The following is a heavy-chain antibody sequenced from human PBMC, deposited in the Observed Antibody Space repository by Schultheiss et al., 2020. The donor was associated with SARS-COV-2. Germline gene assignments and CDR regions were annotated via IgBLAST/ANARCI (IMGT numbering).Heavy chain of an antibody. CDR1: GYTFTSYA. D-gene: IGHD1-7*01. CDR2: INTNTGNP. J-gene: IGHJ6*02. V-gene: IGHV7-4-1*02. Sequence: GESLKVSCKASGYTFTSYAMNWVRQAPGQGLEWMGWINTNTGNPTYAQGFTGRFVFSLDTSVSTAYLQISSLKAEDTAVYYCARDQVELPYYYYYYGMDVWGQGTTVTVSS. CDR3: ARDQVELPYYYYYYGMDV.